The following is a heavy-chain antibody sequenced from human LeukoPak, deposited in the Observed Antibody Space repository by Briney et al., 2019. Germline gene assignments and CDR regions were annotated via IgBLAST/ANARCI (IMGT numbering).Heavy chain of an antibody. CDR3: ARGAGVVPHFDY. Sequence: VASVKVSCKASGGTFSSYAISWVRQAPGQGLEWMGGIIPIFGTANYAQKFQGRVTITTDESTSTAYMELSSLRSEDTAVYCCARGAGVVPHFDYWGQGTLVTVSS. D-gene: IGHD3-3*01. J-gene: IGHJ4*02. V-gene: IGHV1-69*05. CDR2: IIPIFGTA. CDR1: GGTFSSYA.